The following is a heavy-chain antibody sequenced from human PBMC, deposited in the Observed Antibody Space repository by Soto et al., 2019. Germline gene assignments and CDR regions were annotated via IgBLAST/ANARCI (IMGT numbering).Heavy chain of an antibody. J-gene: IGHJ6*02. CDR1: GSTFSNIS. Sequence: GSLRLSCAASGSTFSNISMIWVRQAPGKGLELVSSIGGSGGGITYADSMKGRFTISRDNSKNTLYLQMNRLRAEDTAVYYCARDGYCSSTSCYRRWYYGMDVWGQGTTGTVS. V-gene: IGHV3-23*01. CDR3: ARDGYCSSTSCYRRWYYGMDV. CDR2: IGGSGGGI. D-gene: IGHD2-2*02.